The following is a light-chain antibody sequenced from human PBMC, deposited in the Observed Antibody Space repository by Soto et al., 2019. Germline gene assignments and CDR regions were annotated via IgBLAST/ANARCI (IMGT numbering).Light chain of an antibody. J-gene: IGKJ4*01. Sequence: DIQMTQSPSTLSVSVGDRVTITCRASQSISSWLAWYQQKPGKAPKLLIYKASSLEGGVPSRFSGSGSGTDFTLTISSLQPDDFATYYCKQYHSYSLTFGGGTKVDIK. CDR3: KQYHSYSLT. CDR2: KAS. CDR1: QSISSW. V-gene: IGKV1-5*03.